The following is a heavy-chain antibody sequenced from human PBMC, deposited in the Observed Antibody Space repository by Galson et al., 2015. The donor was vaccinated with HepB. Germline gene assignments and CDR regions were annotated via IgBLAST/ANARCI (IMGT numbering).Heavy chain of an antibody. J-gene: IGHJ1*01. CDR1: GFTLSSYW. D-gene: IGHD1-26*01. V-gene: IGHV3-7*03. CDR3: ARHEGPSGSYGN. CDR2: IKQDGSEK. Sequence: SLRLSCAASGFTLSSYWMSWVRQAPGKGLEWVANIKQDGSEKSYVDSVKGRFTLSRDNAKKLLSLQMNGLSAEDTAVYYYARHEGPSGSYGNWGQGTLVTVSS.